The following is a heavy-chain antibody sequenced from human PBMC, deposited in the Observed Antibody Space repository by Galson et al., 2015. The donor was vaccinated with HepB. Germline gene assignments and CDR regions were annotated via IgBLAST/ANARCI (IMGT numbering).Heavy chain of an antibody. Sequence: SETLSLTCTVSGGSISSPSYFWVWIRQPPGRGLEWIGRINHSGTTYYNPSLESRVTMSVDTSNNQFSLKLTSVTAADKSDWARVPFGSGGWGYMDVWGKGTTVTVSS. D-gene: IGHD3-10*01. CDR2: INHSGTT. CDR1: GGSISSPSYF. J-gene: IGHJ6*03. CDR3: VPFGSGGWGYMDV. V-gene: IGHV4-39*01.